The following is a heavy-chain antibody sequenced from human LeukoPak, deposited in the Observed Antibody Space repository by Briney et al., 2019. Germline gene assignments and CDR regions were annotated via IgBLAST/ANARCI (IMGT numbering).Heavy chain of an antibody. CDR3: ARGDITMIVVASEAFDI. D-gene: IGHD3-22*01. J-gene: IGHJ3*02. CDR1: GFTFSSYA. Sequence: PGGSLRLSCAASGFTFSSYAMSWVRQAPGKGLEWVSAISGSGGSTYYADSVKGRFTISRDNSKNTLYLQMNSLRAEDTAVYYCARGDITMIVVASEAFDIWGQGTMVTVSS. V-gene: IGHV3-23*01. CDR2: ISGSGGST.